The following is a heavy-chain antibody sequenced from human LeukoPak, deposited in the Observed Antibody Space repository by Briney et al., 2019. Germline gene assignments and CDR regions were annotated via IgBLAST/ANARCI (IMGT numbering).Heavy chain of an antibody. Sequence: GGSLRLSCAASGFTFSSYWMSWVRQAPGKGLEWVSAISGSGGSTYYADSVKGRFTISRDNSKNTLYLQMNSLRAEDTAVYYCAKVSRSWTHFYYFDYWGQGTLVTVSS. CDR3: AKVSRSWTHFYYFDY. CDR2: ISGSGGST. CDR1: GFTFSSYW. J-gene: IGHJ4*02. D-gene: IGHD6-13*01. V-gene: IGHV3-23*01.